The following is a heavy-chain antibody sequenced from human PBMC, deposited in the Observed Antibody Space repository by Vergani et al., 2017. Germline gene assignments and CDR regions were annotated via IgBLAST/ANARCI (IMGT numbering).Heavy chain of an antibody. J-gene: IGHJ5*02. CDR1: GYTFTSYG. V-gene: IGHV1-18*01. D-gene: IGHD6-13*01. CDR2: ISAYNGNT. CDR3: ARGALSTVAAAGTNWFDP. Sequence: QVQLVQSGAEVKKPGASVKVSCKASGYTFTSYGISWVRPAPGQGLEWMGWISAYNGNTNYAQKLQGRVTRTPDTSTSTAYMELRSLRSDDTAVYYCARGALSTVAAAGTNWFDPWGQGTLVTVSS.